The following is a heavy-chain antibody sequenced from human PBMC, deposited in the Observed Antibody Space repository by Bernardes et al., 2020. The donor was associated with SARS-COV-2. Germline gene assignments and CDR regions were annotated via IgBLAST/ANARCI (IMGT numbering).Heavy chain of an antibody. J-gene: IGHJ6*02. CDR2: ISWNSGSI. V-gene: IGHV3-9*01. D-gene: IGHD2-15*01. CDR1: GFTFDDYA. Sequence: GGSLRLSCAASGFTFDDYAMHWVRQAPGKGLEWVSGISWNSGSIGYADSVKGRFTISRDNAKNSLYLQMNSLRAEDTALYYCAKDDYFGSDPYSGGMDVWGQGTTVTVSS. CDR3: AKDDYFGSDPYSGGMDV.